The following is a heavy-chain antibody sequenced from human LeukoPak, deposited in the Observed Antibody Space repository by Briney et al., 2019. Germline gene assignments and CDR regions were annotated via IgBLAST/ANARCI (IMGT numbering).Heavy chain of an antibody. Sequence: RASVKVPCKASGGTFCSYAISWVRQAPGQGLEWMGGIIPIFGTANYAQKFQGRVTITADESTSTAYMELSSLRSEDTAVYYCASLPCSGGSCYLGWGQGTLVTVSS. CDR1: GGTFCSYA. V-gene: IGHV1-69*13. CDR3: ASLPCSGGSCYLG. CDR2: IIPIFGTA. D-gene: IGHD2-15*01. J-gene: IGHJ4*02.